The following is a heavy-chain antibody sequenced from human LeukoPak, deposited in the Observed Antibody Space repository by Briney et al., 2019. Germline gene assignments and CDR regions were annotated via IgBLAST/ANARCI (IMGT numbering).Heavy chain of an antibody. V-gene: IGHV1-18*01. CDR3: ARDPQYYYDSSGYSDGYFQH. J-gene: IGHJ1*01. Sequence: ASVKVSCKASGYTFTSYGISWVRQAPGQGLEWMGWISAYNGNTNYAQKLQGRVTMTTDTSTSTAHMELRSLRSDDTAVYYCARDPQYYYDSSGYSDGYFQHWGQGTLVTVSS. CDR2: ISAYNGNT. CDR1: GYTFTSYG. D-gene: IGHD3-22*01.